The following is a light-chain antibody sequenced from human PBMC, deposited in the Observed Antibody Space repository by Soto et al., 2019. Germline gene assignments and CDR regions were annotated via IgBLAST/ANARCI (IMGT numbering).Light chain of an antibody. V-gene: IGLV1-40*01. CDR1: SSNIGAGYD. CDR2: GNN. J-gene: IGLJ2*01. Sequence: QSVLTQPPSVSGAPGQRVTISCTGSSSNIGAGYDVHWYQQLPGTAPKLLIYGNNNRPSGGPDRFSGSKSGTSASLAITGLQAEDEADYYSQSYDSSLSGNVVFGGGTNVTVL. CDR3: QSYDSSLSGNVV.